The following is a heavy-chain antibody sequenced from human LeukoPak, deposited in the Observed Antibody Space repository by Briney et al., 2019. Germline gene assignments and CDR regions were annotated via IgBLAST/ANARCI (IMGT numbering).Heavy chain of an antibody. V-gene: IGHV5-51*01. Sequence: GESLKISCKGSGYSFTSYWIGWVRQMPGKGLEWMGIIYPGDSDTRYSPSFQGQVTISADKSISTAYLQWSSLKASDTAMYYCARQCSSTSCYDAFDIWGQGTMVTVSS. CDR1: GYSFTSYW. D-gene: IGHD2-2*01. CDR2: IYPGDSDT. CDR3: ARQCSSTSCYDAFDI. J-gene: IGHJ3*02.